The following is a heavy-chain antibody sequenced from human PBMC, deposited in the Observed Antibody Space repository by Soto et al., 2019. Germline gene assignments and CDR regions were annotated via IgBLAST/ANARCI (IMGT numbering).Heavy chain of an antibody. CDR2: LKPDGSDK. J-gene: IGHJ5*02. Sequence: PGGSLRLSCAASGFTFGDFWMSWVRQAPGKGLEWVANLKPDGSDKYYVDSVKGRFTISRDNAKDSLYLQLSSLRSEDTAVYYCARRLGGGSGWHTLWYNWFDPWGQGTLVTVSS. CDR1: GFTFGDFW. CDR3: ARRLGGGSGWHTLWYNWFDP. V-gene: IGHV3-7*03. D-gene: IGHD6-19*01.